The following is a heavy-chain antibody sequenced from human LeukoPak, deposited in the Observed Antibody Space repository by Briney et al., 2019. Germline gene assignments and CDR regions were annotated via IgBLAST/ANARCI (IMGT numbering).Heavy chain of an antibody. Sequence: GASVKVSCKASGYTFTSYYMHWVRQAPGQGLEWMGIINPSGGSTSYAQKFQGRVTITRNTSISTAYMELSSLRSEDTAVYYCARGSRDDYVWGSYRYDFSFSHYYYMDVWGKGTTVTVSS. J-gene: IGHJ6*03. D-gene: IGHD3-16*02. CDR2: INPSGGST. V-gene: IGHV1-46*01. CDR1: GYTFTSYY. CDR3: ARGSRDDYVWGSYRYDFSFSHYYYMDV.